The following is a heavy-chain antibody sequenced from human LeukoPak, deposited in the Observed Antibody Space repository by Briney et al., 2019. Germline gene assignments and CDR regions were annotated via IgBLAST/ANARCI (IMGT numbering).Heavy chain of an antibody. J-gene: IGHJ4*02. Sequence: ASVKVSCKASGYTFTSYGITWVRQAPGQGLEWMGWISPYNGNTNYAQKLQGRVTLTTDTSTSTAYMELRSLRSDDTAVYYCHIVEPLIDFWGQGTLVTVSS. V-gene: IGHV1-18*01. CDR3: HIVEPLIDF. D-gene: IGHD3-22*01. CDR2: ISPYNGNT. CDR1: GYTFTSYG.